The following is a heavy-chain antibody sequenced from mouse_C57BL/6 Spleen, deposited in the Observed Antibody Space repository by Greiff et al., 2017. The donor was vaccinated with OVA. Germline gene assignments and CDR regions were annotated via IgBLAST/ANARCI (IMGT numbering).Heavy chain of an antibody. V-gene: IGHV1-42*01. Sequence: VQLKQSGPELVKPGASVKISCKASGYSFTGYYMNWVKQSPEKSLEWIGEINPSTGGTNYNQKFKAKATLTVDKSSSTAYMQLKSLTSEDSAVYYCAKRWDYFDYWGQGTTLTVSS. J-gene: IGHJ2*01. D-gene: IGHD1-1*02. CDR3: AKRWDYFDY. CDR1: GYSFTGYY. CDR2: INPSTGGT.